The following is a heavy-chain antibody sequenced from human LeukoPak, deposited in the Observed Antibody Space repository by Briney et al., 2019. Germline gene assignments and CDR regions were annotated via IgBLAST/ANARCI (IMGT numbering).Heavy chain of an antibody. CDR1: GGTFSSSA. J-gene: IGHJ6*03. Sequence: SVKVSCKASGGTFSSSAISWVRQAPGQGLEWMGGIIPIFGTANYAQRFQGRVTITADESTSTAYMELSSLRSEDTAVYYCASGGYSYGRLYYYYYYMDVWGKGTTVTVSS. D-gene: IGHD5-18*01. CDR3: ASGGYSYGRLYYYYYYMDV. V-gene: IGHV1-69*13. CDR2: IIPIFGTA.